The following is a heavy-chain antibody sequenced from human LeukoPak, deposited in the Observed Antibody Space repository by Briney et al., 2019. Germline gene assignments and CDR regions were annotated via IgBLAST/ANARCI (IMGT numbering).Heavy chain of an antibody. CDR3: AREAYDFWSGYYNWFDP. Sequence: ASVTVSCKASGYTFTGYYMHWVRQAPGQGLEWMGWINPNSGGTNYAQKFQGRVTMTRDTSISTAYMELSRLRSDDTAVYYCAREAYDFWSGYYNWFDPWGQGTLVTVSS. V-gene: IGHV1-2*02. CDR1: GYTFTGYY. D-gene: IGHD3-3*01. J-gene: IGHJ5*02. CDR2: INPNSGGT.